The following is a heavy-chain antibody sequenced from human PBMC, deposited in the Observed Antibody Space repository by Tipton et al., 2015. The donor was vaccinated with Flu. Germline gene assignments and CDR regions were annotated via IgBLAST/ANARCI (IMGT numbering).Heavy chain of an antibody. Sequence: SLRLSCAASGFTFSDYYMSRIRQAPGKGLEWVSYISSSGSTIYYADSVKGRFTISRDNAKNSLYLQMNSLRAEDTAVYYCARDSSTGYFDYWGQGTLVTVSS. CDR3: ARDSSTGYFDY. J-gene: IGHJ4*02. CDR1: GFTFSDYY. V-gene: IGHV3-11*01. D-gene: IGHD3-9*01. CDR2: ISSSGSTI.